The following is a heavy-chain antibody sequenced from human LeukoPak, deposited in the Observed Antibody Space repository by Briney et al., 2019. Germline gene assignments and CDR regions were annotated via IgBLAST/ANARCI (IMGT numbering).Heavy chain of an antibody. J-gene: IGHJ4*02. CDR3: AKDAERGFDYSNSLNY. CDR1: GFTFSHYG. CDR2: IWSDASNT. Sequence: PGRSLRLSCETSGFTFSHYGMHWVRQAPGAGLEWVAVIWSDASNTYYADSVKGRFTISRDNSRNTLYLQMSSLRAEDTAVYYRAKDAERGFDYSNSLNYWGQGTLVTVSS. V-gene: IGHV3-33*06. D-gene: IGHD4-11*01.